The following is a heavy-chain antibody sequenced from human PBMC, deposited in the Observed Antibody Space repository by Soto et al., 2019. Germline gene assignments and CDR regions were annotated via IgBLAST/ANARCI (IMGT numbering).Heavy chain of an antibody. D-gene: IGHD2-8*01. CDR3: ARTNGAYSNYFDY. V-gene: IGHV3-21*01. CDR1: GFTFSSYS. CDR2: IGGSCGHI. J-gene: IGHJ4*02. Sequence: EVQLVESGGGLVKPGGSLRLSCAAFGFTFSSYSMVWVRQAPEKGLEWVSSIGGSCGHIYYADSLKGRFTISRDNAKNVLYLQMNSLRVVVTAVYYCARTNGAYSNYFDYWGQGTLVTVSS.